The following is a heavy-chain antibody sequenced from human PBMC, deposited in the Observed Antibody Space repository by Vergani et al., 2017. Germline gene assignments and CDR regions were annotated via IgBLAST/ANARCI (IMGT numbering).Heavy chain of an antibody. V-gene: IGHV3-23*01. D-gene: IGHD3-10*01. CDR2: ISSGGGDI. Sequence: EVQLLESGGGLVQPGGSRILSCAGAGFTFDTYTMAYVRQAPGKGLEWVATISSGGGDIFYADSVKCRFTISRDNSKNTLFLQMNSLKDEDTAVYYCTTAWGLYYLHGEYFQYWGRGTLVSVSS. CDR1: GFTFDTYT. J-gene: IGHJ1*01. CDR3: TTAWGLYYLHGEYFQY.